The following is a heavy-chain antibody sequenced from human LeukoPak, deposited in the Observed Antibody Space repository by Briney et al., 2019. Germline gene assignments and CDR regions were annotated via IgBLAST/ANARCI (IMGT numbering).Heavy chain of an antibody. J-gene: IGHJ4*02. CDR2: IIPIFGTA. CDR1: GGTFSSYA. CDR3: ARSRYSGYEGGADFDY. V-gene: IGHV1-69*01. D-gene: IGHD5-12*01. Sequence: SVKVSCKASGGTFSSYAISWVRQAPGQGLEWMGGIIPIFGTANYAQKFQGRVTITADESTSTAYMELSSLRSEDTAVYYCARSRYSGYEGGADFDYWGQGTLVTVSS.